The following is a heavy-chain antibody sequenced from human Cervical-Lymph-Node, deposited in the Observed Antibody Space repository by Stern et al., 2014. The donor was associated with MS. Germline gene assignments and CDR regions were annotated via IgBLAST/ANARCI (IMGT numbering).Heavy chain of an antibody. V-gene: IGHV3-53*01. J-gene: IGHJ4*02. CDR3: ARDTSSPERSDW. CDR1: GFTVSRDY. Sequence: EVQLVESGGGVIQPGGSLRLSCTASGFTVSRDYMTWVRQAPGKGLEWVSLITNVGSSFDTDSVKGRFTISRDDSKNTVYLHMTSLRAEDTAMYYCARDTSSPERSDWWGQGTLVTVSS. D-gene: IGHD1-1*01. CDR2: ITNVGSS.